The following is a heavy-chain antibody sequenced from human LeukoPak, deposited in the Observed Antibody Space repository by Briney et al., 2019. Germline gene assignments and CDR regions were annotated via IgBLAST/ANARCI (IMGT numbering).Heavy chain of an antibody. D-gene: IGHD3-10*01. CDR2: IIPIFGTA. CDR3: ARNYGSGSCDY. CDR1: GGTFSSYA. V-gene: IGHV1-69*13. Sequence: SVKVSCKASGGTFSSYAISWVRQAPGQGLEWMGGIIPIFGTANYAQKFQGRVTITADESTSTAYMELSSLTSDDTAVYYCARNYGSGSCDYWGQGTRVTVSS. J-gene: IGHJ4*02.